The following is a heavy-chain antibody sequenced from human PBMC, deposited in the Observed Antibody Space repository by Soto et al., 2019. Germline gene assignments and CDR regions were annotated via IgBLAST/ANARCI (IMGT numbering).Heavy chain of an antibody. CDR3: ARGSIRIFGVVTPSFYYYYGMDV. CDR2: MNPNSGNT. Sequence: QVQLVQSGAEVKKPGASVKVSCKASGYTFTSYDINWVRQATGQGLEWMGWMNPNSGNTGYAQKCQGRVTMTRNTSISTAYMELSSLRSEDTAVYYCARGSIRIFGVVTPSFYYYYGMDVWGQGTTVTVSS. J-gene: IGHJ6*02. V-gene: IGHV1-8*01. CDR1: GYTFTSYD. D-gene: IGHD3-3*01.